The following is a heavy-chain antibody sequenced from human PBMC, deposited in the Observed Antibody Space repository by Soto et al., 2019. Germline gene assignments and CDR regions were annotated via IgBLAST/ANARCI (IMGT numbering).Heavy chain of an antibody. CDR3: AKAGMGYDILAALDY. J-gene: IGHJ4*02. CDR2: ISGSGVST. V-gene: IGHV3-23*01. D-gene: IGHD3-9*01. Sequence: EVQLLESGGGLVQPGGSLRLSCAASGFTFSSYAMSWVRQAPGKGLEWVSAISGSGVSTYYADSVKGRSTISRDNSKITLYVQMNSLRAEDTGVYYCAKAGMGYDILAALDYGGQATLVTVCS. CDR1: GFTFSSYA.